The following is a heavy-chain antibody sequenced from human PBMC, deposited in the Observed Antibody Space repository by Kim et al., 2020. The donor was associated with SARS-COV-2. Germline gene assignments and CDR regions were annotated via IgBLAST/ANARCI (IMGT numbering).Heavy chain of an antibody. CDR3: ARSVIRNSSGWSY. CDR1: GGSFSGYY. V-gene: IGHV4-34*01. Sequence: SETLSLTCAVYGGSFSGYYWSWIRQPPGKGLEWIGEINHSGSTNYNPSLKSRVTISVDTSKNQFSLKLSSVTAADTAVYYCARSVIRNSSGWSYWGQGTLVTVSS. CDR2: INHSGST. D-gene: IGHD6-19*01. J-gene: IGHJ4*02.